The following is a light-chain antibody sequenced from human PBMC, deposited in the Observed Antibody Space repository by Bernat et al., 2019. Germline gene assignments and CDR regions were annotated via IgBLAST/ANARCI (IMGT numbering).Light chain of an antibody. J-gene: IGKJ2*01. V-gene: IGKV1-39*01. CDR3: QQIVVTPHP. Sequence: DVQMTQSPSSLSASVGARVTIACRASQTVTNNLNWYQQKPGTAPTLLIYADSRLQSGVPSRFSGSGSGTEFSLTISSLQPEDVATYFCQQIVVTPHPFGPGTKLEIK. CDR1: QTVTNN. CDR2: ADS.